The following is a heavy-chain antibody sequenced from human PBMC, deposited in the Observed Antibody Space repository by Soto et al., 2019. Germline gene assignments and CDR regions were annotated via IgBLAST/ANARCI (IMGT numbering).Heavy chain of an antibody. J-gene: IGHJ1*01. D-gene: IGHD2-21*02. V-gene: IGHV3-15*01. CDR2: SKSKTDGGTT. Sequence: PGGSLRLSCAASGFTFSNAWMSWVRQAPGKGLEWVGRSKSKTDGGTTDYAAPVKGRFTISRDESKNTLYLQMNSLKTEDTAVYYCTTSGQGEMAYPGGYCTLFQHWRQRNLVTVST. CDR3: TTSGQGEMAYPGGYCTLFQH. CDR1: GFTFSNAW.